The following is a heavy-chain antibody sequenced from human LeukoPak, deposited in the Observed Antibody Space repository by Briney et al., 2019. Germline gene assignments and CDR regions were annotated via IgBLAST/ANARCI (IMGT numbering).Heavy chain of an antibody. CDR1: GYTFISYY. J-gene: IGHJ5*02. CDR2: INPRDDTT. V-gene: IGHV1-46*01. D-gene: IGHD3-10*01. Sequence: ASVKVSCKASGYTFISYYIHWVRQAPGQGLEWVGIINPRDDTTSYAQRFQGRVTVTRDTTTTTVYTELSSLRSEDTAVYYCARGPMVRGVYMNWFDPWGQGTLVTVSS. CDR3: ARGPMVRGVYMNWFDP.